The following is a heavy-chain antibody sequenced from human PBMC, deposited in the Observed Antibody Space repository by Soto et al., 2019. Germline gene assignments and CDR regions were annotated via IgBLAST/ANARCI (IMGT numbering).Heavy chain of an antibody. D-gene: IGHD4-4*01. Sequence: SETLSLTCTVSGGSISSGGYYWTWIRQLPGKGLEWIGYIFYSGTTYYNPSLRSRVTISADTSKNQFSLQMRSVTDADTAVYSCARESADFGNCIDYWGQGTLVTVSS. CDR3: ARESADFGNCIDY. CDR2: IFYSGTT. J-gene: IGHJ4*02. V-gene: IGHV4-31*03. CDR1: GGSISSGGYY.